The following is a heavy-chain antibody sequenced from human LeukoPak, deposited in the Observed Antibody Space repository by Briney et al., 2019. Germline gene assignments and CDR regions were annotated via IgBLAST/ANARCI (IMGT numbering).Heavy chain of an antibody. Sequence: SETLSLTCADYGGSFSGYYWSWIRQPPGKGLEWIGEINHSGSTNYNPSLKSRVTISVDTSKNQFSLKLSSVTAADTAVYYCARVDKQQLTKDYWGQGTLVTVSS. CDR1: GGSFSGYY. J-gene: IGHJ4*02. V-gene: IGHV4-34*01. CDR2: INHSGST. CDR3: ARVDKQQLTKDY. D-gene: IGHD6-13*01.